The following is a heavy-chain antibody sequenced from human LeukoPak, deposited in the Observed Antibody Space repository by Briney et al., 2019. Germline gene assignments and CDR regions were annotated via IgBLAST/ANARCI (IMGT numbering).Heavy chain of an antibody. J-gene: IGHJ3*02. Sequence: GASVKVSCKASGYTFTSYAMNWVRQAPGQGLEWMGWINTNTGNPTYAQGFTGRFVFSLDTSVSTAYLQISSLKAEDTAVYYCARGIYSRGFRDYAFDIWGQGTMVTVSS. D-gene: IGHD2-15*01. CDR1: GYTFTSYA. V-gene: IGHV7-4-1*02. CDR3: ARGIYSRGFRDYAFDI. CDR2: INTNTGNP.